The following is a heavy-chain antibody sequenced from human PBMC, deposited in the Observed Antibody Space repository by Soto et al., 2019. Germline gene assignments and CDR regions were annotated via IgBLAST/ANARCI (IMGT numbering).Heavy chain of an antibody. V-gene: IGHV5-51*01. J-gene: IGHJ4*02. CDR1: GYNFTTYW. Sequence: EVQLVQSGAEVKKPGESLEISCKGSGYNFTTYWIGWVRQKPGKGLEWMGITYPGDSDTRYSPSVQGQVIMSVDKSITTAYRQWSSLKASDTAMYFCARHPNPQLALYYFDYWGQRTLVTVSS. CDR3: ARHPNPQLALYYFDY. CDR2: TYPGDSDT. D-gene: IGHD6-13*01.